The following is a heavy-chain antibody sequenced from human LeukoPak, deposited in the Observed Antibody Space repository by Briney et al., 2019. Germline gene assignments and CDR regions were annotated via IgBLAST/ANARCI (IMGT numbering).Heavy chain of an antibody. CDR1: GFTFSSYS. J-gene: IGHJ4*02. CDR2: ITSSSSTI. D-gene: IGHD6-13*01. CDR3: ASGYSSSHYRYYFDY. Sequence: GGSLRLSCAASGFTFSSYSMNWVRQAPGKGLEWVSYITSSSSTIYYADSVKGRFTISRDNPKNSLYLQMNSLRDEDTAVYYCASGYSSSHYRYYFDYWGQGTLVTVSS. V-gene: IGHV3-48*02.